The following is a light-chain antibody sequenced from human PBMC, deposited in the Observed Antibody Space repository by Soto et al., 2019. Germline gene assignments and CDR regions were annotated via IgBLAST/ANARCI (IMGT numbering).Light chain of an antibody. V-gene: IGKV3-11*01. Sequence: EIVLTQSPATLSLSPGERATLSCRASQSVSSYLAWYQQKPGQAPRLLIYDASNRATGIPARFSGSGSGTDFTLTIISLEPDDFSVYHWQQRCNWPSGFGPGTKVDIK. CDR1: QSVSSY. J-gene: IGKJ3*01. CDR3: QQRCNWPSG. CDR2: DAS.